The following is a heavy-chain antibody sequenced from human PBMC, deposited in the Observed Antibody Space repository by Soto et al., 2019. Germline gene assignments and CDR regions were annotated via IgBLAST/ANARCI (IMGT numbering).Heavy chain of an antibody. CDR1: GGSISSYY. V-gene: IGHV4-59*01. Sequence: SETLSLTCTVSGGSISSYYWSWIRQPPGKGLEWIGYIYYSGSTNYNPSLKSRVTISVDTSKNQFSLKLSSVTAADTAVYYCARATTVTHYYYYSGMDVWCQGTTVTVSS. CDR3: ARATTVTHYYYYSGMDV. J-gene: IGHJ6*02. CDR2: IYYSGST. D-gene: IGHD4-4*01.